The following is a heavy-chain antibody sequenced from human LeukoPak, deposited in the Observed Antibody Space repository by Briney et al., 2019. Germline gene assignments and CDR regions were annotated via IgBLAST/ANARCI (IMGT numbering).Heavy chain of an antibody. V-gene: IGHV1-24*01. CDR3: AAGGVYDLLDN. J-gene: IGHJ4*02. CDR1: GYSLSELS. CDR2: FDPENGEA. Sequence: ASVKVSCKVSGYSLSELSMHGVRQAPGKGLEWMGGFDPENGEAVYAQKFQGRVTMTEDTSTDTSYMELNSLKSEDTAVYYCAAGGVYDLLDNWGQGTLVTVSS. D-gene: IGHD2-8*01.